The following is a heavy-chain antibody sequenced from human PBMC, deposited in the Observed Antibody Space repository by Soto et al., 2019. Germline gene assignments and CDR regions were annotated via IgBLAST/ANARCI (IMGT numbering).Heavy chain of an antibody. Sequence: SETLSLTCTVSGGSISSSSYYWGWIRQPPEKGLEWIGNIYYSGSTDYNPSLKSRVTISVDTSKNQFSLKLTSVTAADTAVYYCARYGGYSYGYSFDYWGQGTLVTVAS. CDR1: GGSISSSSYY. D-gene: IGHD5-18*01. CDR3: ARYGGYSYGYSFDY. J-gene: IGHJ4*02. V-gene: IGHV4-39*01. CDR2: IYYSGST.